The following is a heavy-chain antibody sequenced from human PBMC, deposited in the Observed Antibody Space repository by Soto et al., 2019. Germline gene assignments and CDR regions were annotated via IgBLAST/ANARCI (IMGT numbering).Heavy chain of an antibody. V-gene: IGHV4-30-4*01. J-gene: IGHJ2*01. CDR1: GGSISGGVGGLYY. CDR2: IYDSGST. D-gene: IGHD4-17*01. CDR3: AREVIPLTTDWYFDL. Sequence: QLQLRESGPGLVKPSETLSLTCTVSGGSISGGVGGLYYCSWIRQPPVKGLEWIGYIYDSGSTYYNPSLKSRVTISVDKSKNQFSLRLSSVTAADTAVYYCAREVIPLTTDWYFDLWGRGTLVTVSS.